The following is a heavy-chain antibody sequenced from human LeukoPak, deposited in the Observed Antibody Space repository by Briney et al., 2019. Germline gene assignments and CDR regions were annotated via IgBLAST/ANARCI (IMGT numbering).Heavy chain of an antibody. Sequence: GGSLRLSCAASGYTFSSYSMNWVRQAPGKGLEWVSYIRSSSSTIYYADSVKGRFTISRDNAKNSLYLQMNSLRAEDTAVYYCARWGYYGSGSYCFYYWGQGTLVTVSS. CDR1: GYTFSSYS. V-gene: IGHV3-48*04. CDR2: IRSSSSTI. D-gene: IGHD3-10*01. J-gene: IGHJ4*02. CDR3: ARWGYYGSGSYCFYY.